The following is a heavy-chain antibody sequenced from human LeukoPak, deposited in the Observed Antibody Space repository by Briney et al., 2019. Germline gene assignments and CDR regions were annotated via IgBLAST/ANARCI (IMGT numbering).Heavy chain of an antibody. V-gene: IGHV3-23*01. J-gene: IGHJ6*03. CDR2: ISGSGGST. CDR1: GFTFSSYA. D-gene: IGHD5-18*01. Sequence: GGSLRLSCAASGFTFSSYAMSWVRQAPGKGLERVSAISGSGGSTYYADSVKGRFTISRDNSEITLYLQMNSLRAEDTAVYYCAKNSNYYHYYYMDVWGKGTTVTVSS. CDR3: AKNSNYYHYYYMDV.